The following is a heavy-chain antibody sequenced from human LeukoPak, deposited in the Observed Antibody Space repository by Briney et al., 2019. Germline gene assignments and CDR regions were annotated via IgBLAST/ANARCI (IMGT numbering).Heavy chain of an antibody. Sequence: GPSVKVSCKASGYTFTGYYMHWVRQAPGQGLEWMGWINPNSGGTNYAQKFQGRVTMTRDTSISTAYMELSSLRSADTAVYYCASEYKYDSSGANAFDIWGQGTMVTVSS. CDR1: GYTFTGYY. D-gene: IGHD3-22*01. CDR3: ASEYKYDSSGANAFDI. V-gene: IGHV1-2*02. CDR2: INPNSGGT. J-gene: IGHJ3*02.